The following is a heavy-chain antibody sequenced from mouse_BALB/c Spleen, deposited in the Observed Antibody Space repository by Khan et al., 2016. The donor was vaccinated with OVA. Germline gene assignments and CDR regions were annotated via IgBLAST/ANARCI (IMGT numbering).Heavy chain of an antibody. D-gene: IGHD2-14*01. J-gene: IGHJ4*01. CDR3: ARRTTEYTMDY. CDR1: GYTFTSNT. V-gene: IGHV1-4*01. Sequence: QVQLQQSGAELARPGASVKMSCKASGYTFTSNTMHWVKQRPGQGLEWIGYINPRSSYTNYNQKFKDKATLTADKSSSTAYMQLSSLTSEDSAVYYCARRTTEYTMDYWGQGTSVTVSS. CDR2: INPRSSYT.